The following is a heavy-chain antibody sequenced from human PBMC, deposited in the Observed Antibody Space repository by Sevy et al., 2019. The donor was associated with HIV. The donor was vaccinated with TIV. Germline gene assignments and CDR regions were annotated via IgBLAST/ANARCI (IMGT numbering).Heavy chain of an antibody. V-gene: IGHV1-69*13. CDR1: GGTFSSYA. CDR2: IIPIFGTA. CDR3: ARGKDIVVVVAATPTAYYYYGMDV. Sequence: ASVKVSCKASGGTFSSYAISWVRQAPGQGLEWMGGIIPIFGTANYAQKFQGRVTITSDESTGTAYMELSSLRSEDTAVYYCARGKDIVVVVAATPTAYYYYGMDVWGQGTTVTVSS. D-gene: IGHD2-15*01. J-gene: IGHJ6*02.